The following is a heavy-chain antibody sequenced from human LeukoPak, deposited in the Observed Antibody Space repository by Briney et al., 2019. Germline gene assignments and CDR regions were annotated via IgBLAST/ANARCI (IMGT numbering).Heavy chain of an antibody. J-gene: IGHJ4*02. CDR3: AKDLTGYRSGWSEDY. CDR1: GFTFDDYA. D-gene: IGHD6-19*01. V-gene: IGHV3-9*01. CDR2: ISWNSGSI. Sequence: GGSLRLSCAASGFTFDDYAMHWVRQAPGKGLEWVAGISWNSGSIGYADSVKGRFTISRDNAKNSLYLQMNRLRADDTAVYYCAKDLTGYRSGWSEDYWGQGTLVTVSS.